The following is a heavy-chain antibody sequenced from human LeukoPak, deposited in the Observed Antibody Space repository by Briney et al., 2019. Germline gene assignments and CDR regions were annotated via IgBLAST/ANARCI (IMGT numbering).Heavy chain of an antibody. CDR3: ARAFNSIQPLDY. J-gene: IGHJ4*02. D-gene: IGHD4-11*01. CDR2: IHPDGGST. V-gene: IGHV1-46*02. Sequence: GASVKVSCKASGYNFNDYYIYWVRQAPGHGLESMGYIHPDGGSTNYAQKFQGRVTMTSDMSTNTVYMELRSLRSEDTAIYYCARAFNSIQPLDYWGQGTLVTVSS. CDR1: GYNFNDYY.